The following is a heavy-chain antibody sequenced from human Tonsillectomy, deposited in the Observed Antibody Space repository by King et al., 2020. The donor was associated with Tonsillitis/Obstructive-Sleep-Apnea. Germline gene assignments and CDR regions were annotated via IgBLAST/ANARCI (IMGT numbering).Heavy chain of an antibody. J-gene: IGHJ4*02. CDR2: IYWDDDK. CDR1: GFSLSTSGVD. V-gene: IGHV2-5*02. Sequence: TLKESGPTLVKPTQTLTLTCTFSGFSLSTSGVDVGWIRQPPGKALEWLALIYWDDDKRYSPSLKSRLTITKDTSKNQVVLTMTNMDPVDTATYYCAHTYYDFWSGYYTSPLDYGGQGTLVTVSS. CDR3: AHTYYDFWSGYYTSPLDY. D-gene: IGHD3-3*01.